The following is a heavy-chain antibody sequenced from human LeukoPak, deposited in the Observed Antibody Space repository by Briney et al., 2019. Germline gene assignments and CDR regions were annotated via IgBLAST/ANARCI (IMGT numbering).Heavy chain of an antibody. V-gene: IGHV3-23*01. CDR3: AKESLVVIESYFDN. CDR2: ITGGGQTK. Sequence: GGSLRLSCLVSGFSFSDYAMSWVRRAPGKGLEWVSAITGGGQTKYYTDSVKGRFTMSRDNSKNTLYLQMNSLRDEDTAEYFCAKESLVVIESYFDNWGQGTLVLVSS. CDR1: GFSFSDYA. J-gene: IGHJ4*02. D-gene: IGHD3-22*01.